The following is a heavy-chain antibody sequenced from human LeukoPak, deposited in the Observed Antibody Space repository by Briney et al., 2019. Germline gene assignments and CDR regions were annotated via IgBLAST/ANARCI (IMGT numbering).Heavy chain of an antibody. CDR2: ISPSGGST. Sequence: GESLRLSCAVSGFTFSSHSMTWVRQAPGKGLDWVSTISPSGGSTFYADSVKGRFAVSRDNSRNTLYLQMNTLRAEDTAVYYCSAQPEALAGGLHYWGQGALVTVSS. CDR3: SAQPEALAGGLHY. V-gene: IGHV3-23*01. J-gene: IGHJ4*02. CDR1: GFTFSSHS. D-gene: IGHD6-19*01.